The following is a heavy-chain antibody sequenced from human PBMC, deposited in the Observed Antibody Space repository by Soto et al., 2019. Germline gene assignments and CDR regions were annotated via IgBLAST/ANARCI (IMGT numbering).Heavy chain of an antibody. Sequence: GASLKISCKGSGYSLTSYWISCVRQMPGKGLEWMGRIDPSDSYTNYIPSFQGHVTISADKSISTAYLQWSSLKAPDTAMYYCARVITMVRENWFDPCGQGTLVTVSS. V-gene: IGHV5-10-1*01. CDR2: IDPSDSYT. CDR3: ARVITMVRENWFDP. CDR1: GYSLTSYW. D-gene: IGHD3-10*01. J-gene: IGHJ5*02.